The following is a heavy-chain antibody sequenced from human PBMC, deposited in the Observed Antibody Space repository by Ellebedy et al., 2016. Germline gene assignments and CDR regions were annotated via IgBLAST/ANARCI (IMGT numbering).Heavy chain of an antibody. CDR2: IWYDGSNK. V-gene: IGHV3-33*08. CDR3: ARDTIYYDFWSGYFSHPNYYYGMDV. J-gene: IGHJ6*02. CDR1: GFTFSSYG. D-gene: IGHD3-3*01. Sequence: GGSLRLSCAASGFTFSSYGMHWVRQAPGKGLEWVAVIWYDGSNKYYADSVKGRFTISRDNSKNTLYLQMNSLRAEDTAVYYCARDTIYYDFWSGYFSHPNYYYGMDVWGQGTTVTVSS.